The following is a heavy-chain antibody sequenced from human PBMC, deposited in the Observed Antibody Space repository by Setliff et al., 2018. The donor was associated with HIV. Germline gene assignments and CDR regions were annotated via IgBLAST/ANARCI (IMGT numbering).Heavy chain of an antibody. J-gene: IGHJ4*02. CDR2: ISHSGTT. CDR1: GYAINNNFF. V-gene: IGHV4-38-2*01. CDR3: ARGDPFTDFDS. Sequence: TLSLTCAVSGYAINNNFFWGWIRQPPGKGLEWIGSISHSGTTYYDPSLKSRVTISVDTSKNQFSLKVRSVTAADTAVYYCARGDPFTDFDSWGQGTLVTVSS. D-gene: IGHD3-16*01.